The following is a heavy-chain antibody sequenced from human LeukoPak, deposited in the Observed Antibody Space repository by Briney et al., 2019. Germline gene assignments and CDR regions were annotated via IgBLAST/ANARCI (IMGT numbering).Heavy chain of an antibody. Sequence: ASVKVSCKASGYTFTSYYMHWVRQAPGQGLEWMGIINPSGGSTSYAQKFQGRVTMTRDTSISTAYMELSRLRSDDTAVYYCARDQGLSLDYWGQGTLVTVSS. D-gene: IGHD3-10*01. V-gene: IGHV1-46*01. CDR1: GYTFTSYY. CDR3: ARDQGLSLDY. J-gene: IGHJ4*02. CDR2: INPSGGST.